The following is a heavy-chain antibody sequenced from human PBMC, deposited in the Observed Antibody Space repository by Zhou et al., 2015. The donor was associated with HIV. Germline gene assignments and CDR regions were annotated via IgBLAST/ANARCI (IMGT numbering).Heavy chain of an antibody. V-gene: IGHV1-69*02. CDR1: GGTFSSYT. D-gene: IGHD3-10*01. CDR2: IIPILGIA. J-gene: IGHJ6*02. CDR3: VASSGSYYYASMGMDV. Sequence: QVQLVQSGAEVKKPGSSVKVSCKASGGTFSSYTISWVRQAPGQGLEWMGRIIPILGIANYAQKFQGRVTITADKSTSTAYMELSSLRSEDTAVYYCVASSGSYYYASMGMDVWGQGTTVTVSS.